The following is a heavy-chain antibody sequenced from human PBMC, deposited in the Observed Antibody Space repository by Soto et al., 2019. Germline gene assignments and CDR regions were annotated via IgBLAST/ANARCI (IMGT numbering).Heavy chain of an antibody. V-gene: IGHV1-69*02. CDR2: IIPIFGIA. Sequence: SVKVSCKASGGTFSRYSITWVRQAPGHGLEWIGRIIPIFGIASYAQKFQGRVTITRDTSASTAYMELSSLRSEDTAVYYCARGYQPLDVWGQGTTVTVSS. CDR3: ARGYQPLDV. D-gene: IGHD2-2*01. J-gene: IGHJ6*02. CDR1: GGTFSRYS.